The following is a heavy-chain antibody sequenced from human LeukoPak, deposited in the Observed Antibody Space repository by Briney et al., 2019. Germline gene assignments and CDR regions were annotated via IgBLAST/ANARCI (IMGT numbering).Heavy chain of an antibody. CDR2: IYYSVST. Sequence: SETLSLTCAVYGGSFSGYYWSWIRQPPGKGLEWIGYIYYSVSTNYNPSLKSRVTISVDTSKNQFSLTLSSVTAADAAVYYCARLGSSTTHGWFDPWGQGTLVTVSS. CDR3: ARLGSSTTHGWFDP. J-gene: IGHJ5*02. V-gene: IGHV4-59*08. CDR1: GGSFSGYY. D-gene: IGHD2-2*01.